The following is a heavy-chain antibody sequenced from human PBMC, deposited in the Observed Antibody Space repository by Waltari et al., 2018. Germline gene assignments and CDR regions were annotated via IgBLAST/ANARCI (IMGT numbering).Heavy chain of an antibody. Sequence: QVQLVQSGAEVKKPGSSVKVSCKASGGTFSSYAISWVRQAPGQGLEWMGGIIPILGIANYAQKFQGRVTITADESTSTAYMELSSLRAEDTAVYYCAKDIVVVAADDAFDIWGQGTMVTVSS. J-gene: IGHJ3*02. CDR1: GGTFSSYA. CDR3: AKDIVVVAADDAFDI. D-gene: IGHD2-15*01. CDR2: IIPILGIA. V-gene: IGHV1-69*04.